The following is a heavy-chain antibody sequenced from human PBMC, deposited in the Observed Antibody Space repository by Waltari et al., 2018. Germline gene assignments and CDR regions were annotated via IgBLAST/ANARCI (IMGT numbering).Heavy chain of an antibody. D-gene: IGHD4-17*01. CDR2: IYYSGST. CDR3: ARDEPPSYGGNPAGMDV. J-gene: IGHJ6*02. V-gene: IGHV4-59*01. CDR1: GGSISSYY. Sequence: QVQLQESGPGLVKPSETLSLTCTVSGGSISSYYWSWIRQPPGKGLEWIGYIYYSGSTNYNPSLKMRVTVSVDTSKNQFSLKLSSVTAADTAVYYCARDEPPSYGGNPAGMDVWGQGTTVTVSS.